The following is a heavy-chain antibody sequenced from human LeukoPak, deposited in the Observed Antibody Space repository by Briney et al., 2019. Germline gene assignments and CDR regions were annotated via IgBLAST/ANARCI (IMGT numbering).Heavy chain of an antibody. CDR3: ARYYYGSGKAYYFDY. CDR1: GGTFSSYA. V-gene: IGHV1-69*04. D-gene: IGHD3-10*01. J-gene: IGHJ4*02. Sequence: SVKVSCKASGGTFSSYAISWVRQAPGQGPEWMGRIIPILGIANYAQKFQGRVTITADKSASTAYMELSSLRSEDTAVYYCARYYYGSGKAYYFDYWGQGTLVTVSS. CDR2: IIPILGIA.